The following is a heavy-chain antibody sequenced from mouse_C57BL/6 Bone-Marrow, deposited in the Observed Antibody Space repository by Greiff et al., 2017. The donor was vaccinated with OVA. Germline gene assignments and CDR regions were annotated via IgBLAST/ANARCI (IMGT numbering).Heavy chain of an antibody. Sequence: EVKLMESGPELVKPGASVKISCKASGYSFTGYYMNWVKQSPEKSLEWIGEINPSTGGTTYNQKFKAKATLTVDKSSSTAYMQLKSLTSEDSAVYYCTLYDGSWFAYWGQGTLVTVSA. CDR3: TLYDGSWFAY. V-gene: IGHV1-42*01. D-gene: IGHD2-12*01. CDR1: GYSFTGYY. J-gene: IGHJ3*01. CDR2: INPSTGGT.